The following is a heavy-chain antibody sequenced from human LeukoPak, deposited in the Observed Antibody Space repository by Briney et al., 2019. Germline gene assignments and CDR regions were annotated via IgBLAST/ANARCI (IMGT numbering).Heavy chain of an antibody. CDR2: IRGSGGGT. J-gene: IGHJ3*02. CDR3: ARDPNGDYIGAFDM. Sequence: GGSLRLSCAASGFIFSNYALMWLRQSPGKGLEWVSAIRGSGGGTFYADSVKGRFTISRDNSKNTLYLQMNGLRAEDTAVYYCARDPNGDYIGAFDMWGRGALVTVSS. CDR1: GFIFSNYA. D-gene: IGHD4-17*01. V-gene: IGHV3-23*01.